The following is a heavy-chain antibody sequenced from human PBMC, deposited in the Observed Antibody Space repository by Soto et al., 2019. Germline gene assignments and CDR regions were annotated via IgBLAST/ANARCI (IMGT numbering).Heavy chain of an antibody. V-gene: IGHV3-30*03. CDR2: TSSDGSNK. D-gene: IGHD3-16*01. CDR3: ARGGDVLDY. Sequence: QVQLVESGGGVVRPGKSLTLSCTGSGFAFGGFGIHWVRQTPGKGLEWLAMTSSDGSNKYLADSVKGRFTVSRDMSRTMVFLQMDNLRLEYTAVYYCARGGDVLDYWGRGALVTVSS. J-gene: IGHJ4*02. CDR1: GFAFGGFG.